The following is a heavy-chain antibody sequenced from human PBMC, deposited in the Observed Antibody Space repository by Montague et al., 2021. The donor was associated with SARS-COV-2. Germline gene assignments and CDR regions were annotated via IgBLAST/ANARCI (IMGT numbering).Heavy chain of an antibody. CDR2: IYDSGST. Sequence: SETLSLTCTVSGGSISSSNYYWDWIRQPPGKGLERIGSIYDSGSTYYNPSLKSRVTISVDTSKNHFSLKLSSVTAADTAVYYCARRGRKLLPVATTIGGFDIWGQGTMVTVSP. V-gene: IGHV4-39*02. CDR3: ARRGRKLLPVATTIGGFDI. J-gene: IGHJ3*02. CDR1: GGSISSSNYY. D-gene: IGHD5-12*01.